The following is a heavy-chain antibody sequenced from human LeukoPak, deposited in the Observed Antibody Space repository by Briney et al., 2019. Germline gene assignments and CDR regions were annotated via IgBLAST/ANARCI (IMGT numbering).Heavy chain of an antibody. CDR2: IYHSGRT. D-gene: IGHD3-22*01. CDR3: ARRRYYDSTGYFE. CDR1: GDYISSSSYY. J-gene: IGHJ1*01. V-gene: IGHV4-39*01. Sequence: SSETLSLTCAVSGDYISSSSYYWGWIRQSPGTGLEWIGDIYHSGRTYYNPSLKSRVAISIDTSKNHFSLRLRSMTAADTAVFYCARRRYYDSTGYFEWGRGTLVTVSS.